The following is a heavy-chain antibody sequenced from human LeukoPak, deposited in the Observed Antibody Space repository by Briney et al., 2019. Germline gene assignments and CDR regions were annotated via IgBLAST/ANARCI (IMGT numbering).Heavy chain of an antibody. D-gene: IGHD5-18*01. Sequence: GGSLRLSCAASGFTFDDYAMHWVRQAPGKGLEWVSGISWNSGSIGYADSVKGRFTISRDNAKNSLYLQMNSLRAEDTAVYYCARGQRGYSYGYDYWGQGTLVTVSS. J-gene: IGHJ4*02. CDR2: ISWNSGSI. CDR3: ARGQRGYSYGYDY. CDR1: GFTFDDYA. V-gene: IGHV3-9*01.